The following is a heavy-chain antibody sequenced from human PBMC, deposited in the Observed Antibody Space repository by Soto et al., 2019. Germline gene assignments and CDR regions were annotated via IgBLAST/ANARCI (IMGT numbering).Heavy chain of an antibody. Sequence: SETLSLTCAVYGGSFSGYYWSWIRQPPGKGLEWIGEINHSGSTNYNPSLKSRVTISVDTSKNQFSPKLSSVTAADTAVYYCARGGGSGWYVNWFYPWGQGTLVTVSS. V-gene: IGHV4-34*01. CDR2: INHSGST. D-gene: IGHD6-19*01. J-gene: IGHJ5*02. CDR3: ARGGGSGWYVNWFYP. CDR1: GGSFSGYY.